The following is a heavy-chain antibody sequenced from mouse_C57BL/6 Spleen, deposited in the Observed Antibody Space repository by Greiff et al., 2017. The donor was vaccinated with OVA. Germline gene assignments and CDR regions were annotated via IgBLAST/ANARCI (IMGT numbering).Heavy chain of an antibody. CDR2: ISDGGSYT. V-gene: IGHV5-4*01. CDR3: ARDLPLTNYAMDY. J-gene: IGHJ4*01. D-gene: IGHD6-1*01. CDR1: GFTFSSYA. Sequence: EVMLVESGGGLVKPGGSLKLSCAASGFTFSSYAMSWVRQTPEKRLEWVATISDGGSYTYYPDNVKGRFTISRDNAKNNLYLQMSHLKSEDTAMYYCARDLPLTNYAMDYWGQGTSVTVSS.